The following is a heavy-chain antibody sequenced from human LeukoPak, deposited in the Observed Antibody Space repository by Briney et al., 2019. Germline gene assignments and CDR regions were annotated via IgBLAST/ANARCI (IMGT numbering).Heavy chain of an antibody. CDR2: IYYSGGT. D-gene: IGHD6-19*01. Sequence: SETLSLTCTVSGGSISSGDYYWSWIRQPPGKGLEWIGYIYYSGGTYYNPSLKSRVTISVDTSKNQFSLKLSSVTAADTAVYYCARDSSGWYSDYWGQGTLVTVSS. CDR1: GGSISSGDYY. V-gene: IGHV4-30-4*01. J-gene: IGHJ4*02. CDR3: ARDSSGWYSDY.